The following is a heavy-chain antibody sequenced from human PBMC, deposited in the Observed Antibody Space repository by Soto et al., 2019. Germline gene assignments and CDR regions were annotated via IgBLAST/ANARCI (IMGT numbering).Heavy chain of an antibody. Sequence: SGPTLVNPTEALTLTCTFSGFSLTSPGMCVSWIRQPPGKALEWLALIERDDDDKYYSTSLKTRLTISKDTRKNQVVLTMANMDPADTGTYYCARSIRGPRRFNGMDVWGQGTTVTVSS. CDR2: IERDDDDK. CDR3: ARSIRGPRRFNGMDV. V-gene: IGHV2-70*13. CDR1: GFSLTSPGMC. D-gene: IGHD1-20*01. J-gene: IGHJ6*02.